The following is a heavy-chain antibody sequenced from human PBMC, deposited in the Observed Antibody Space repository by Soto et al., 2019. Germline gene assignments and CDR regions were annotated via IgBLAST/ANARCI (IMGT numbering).Heavy chain of an antibody. J-gene: IGHJ4*02. V-gene: IGHV4-59*08. D-gene: IGHD6-19*01. CDR1: GGSISSYY. CDR2: IYYSGST. Sequence: SETLSLTCTVSGGSISSYYWSWIRQPPGKGLEWIGYIYYSGSTNYNPSLKSRVTISVDTSKNQFSLKLSSVTAADTAVYYCARHHGDVGSGLGFDYWGQGTLVTVSS. CDR3: ARHHGDVGSGLGFDY.